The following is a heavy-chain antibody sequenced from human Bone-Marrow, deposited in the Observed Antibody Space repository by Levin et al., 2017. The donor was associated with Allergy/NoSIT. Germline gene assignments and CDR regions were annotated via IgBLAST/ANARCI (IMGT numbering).Heavy chain of an antibody. V-gene: IGHV3-53*01. D-gene: IGHD5-18*01. CDR1: GFTVSNHY. J-gene: IGHJ4*02. CDR2: IYSGGKT. Sequence: GESLKISCVASGFTVSNHYMTWVRQAPGKGLEGVSVIYSGGKTHYADSVKGRFTVSRDKSKNTLYLQMNSLRAEDTAVYYCATQPRAAYWGQGTLVTVSS. CDR3: ATQPRAAY.